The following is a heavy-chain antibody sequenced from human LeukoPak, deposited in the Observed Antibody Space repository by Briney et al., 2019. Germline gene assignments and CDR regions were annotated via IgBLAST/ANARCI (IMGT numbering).Heavy chain of an antibody. V-gene: IGHV3-23*01. CDR2: SSGSGGST. D-gene: IGHD3-9*01. CDR3: ARGPDYDILADYFDY. CDR1: GFTFSSYG. J-gene: IGHJ4*02. Sequence: GGSLRLSCAASGFTFSSYGMSWVRQAPGKGLEWVSTSSGSGGSTYYADSVKGRFSISRDNSKNTLFLQMNSLRPEDTAVYYCARGPDYDILADYFDYWGQGTLVTVSS.